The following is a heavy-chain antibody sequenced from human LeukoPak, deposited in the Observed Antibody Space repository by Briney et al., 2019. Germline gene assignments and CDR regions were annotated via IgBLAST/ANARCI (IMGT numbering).Heavy chain of an antibody. Sequence: SETLSLTCTVSGGSISSSSYYWGWIRQPPGKGREGIGSIYYSGSTYSNPSRKGRVTISVDTSQNQFSLKLSSVTAADTAVYYCARTNYYYYYMDVWGKGTTVTVSS. CDR1: GGSISSSSYY. V-gene: IGHV4-39*01. CDR3: ARTNYYYYYMDV. J-gene: IGHJ6*03. CDR2: IYYSGST.